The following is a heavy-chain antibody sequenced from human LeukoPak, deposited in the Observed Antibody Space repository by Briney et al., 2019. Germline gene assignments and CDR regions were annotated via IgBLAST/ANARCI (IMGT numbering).Heavy chain of an antibody. Sequence: GGSLRLSCAASGFTLSSNYMSWVRQAPGKGLEWVSVIYSGGSTYYADSVKGRFTISRHNSKNTLYLQMNSLRAEDTAVYYCASLVGATRFDYWGRGTLVTVSS. CDR2: IYSGGST. V-gene: IGHV3-53*04. D-gene: IGHD1-26*01. CDR1: GFTLSSNY. J-gene: IGHJ4*02. CDR3: ASLVGATRFDY.